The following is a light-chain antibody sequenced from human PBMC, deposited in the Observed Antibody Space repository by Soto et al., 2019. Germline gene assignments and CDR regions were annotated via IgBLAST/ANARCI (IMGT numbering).Light chain of an antibody. J-gene: IGLJ3*02. CDR3: QSYDSSLSGFGV. V-gene: IGLV1-40*01. Sequence: QSVLTQPPSVSGAPGQRVTISCTGSSSNIGAGYDVHWYQQLPGTAPKLLIYGNSNRPSGVPDRFSGSKSGTSASLAITGLQAVDEADYYCQSYDSSLSGFGVFGGGTKLTVL. CDR1: SSNIGAGYD. CDR2: GNS.